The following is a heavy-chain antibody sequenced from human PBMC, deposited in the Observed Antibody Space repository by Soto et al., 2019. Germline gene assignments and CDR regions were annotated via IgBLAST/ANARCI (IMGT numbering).Heavy chain of an antibody. CDR3: ARGTWAACCDY. CDR2: IYYSGST. V-gene: IGHV4-61*01. CDR1: GGSVSSGSYY. J-gene: IGHJ4*02. Sequence: QVQLQESGPGLVKPSETLSLTCTVSGGSVSSGSYYWTWIRQPPGKGLEWIGYIYYSGSTNYNPSLERXXTXSXXTSKNQVSLKLTSVTAADTAMYYCARGTWAACCDYWGQGALVTVSS. D-gene: IGHD2-21*01.